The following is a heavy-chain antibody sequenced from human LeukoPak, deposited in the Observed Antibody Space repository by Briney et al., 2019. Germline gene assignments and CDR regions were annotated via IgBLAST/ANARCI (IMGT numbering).Heavy chain of an antibody. CDR2: ISSSSSTI. J-gene: IGHJ4*02. CDR3: ASGVVVTAIYYYFDY. V-gene: IGHV3-48*01. D-gene: IGHD2-21*02. CDR1: GFTFSTCA. Sequence: GGSLRLSCASSGFTFSTCAMNWVRQAPGKGLEWVSYISSSSSTIYYADSVKGRFTISRDNAKNSLYLQMNSLRAEDTAVYYCASGVVVTAIYYYFDYWGQGTLVTVSS.